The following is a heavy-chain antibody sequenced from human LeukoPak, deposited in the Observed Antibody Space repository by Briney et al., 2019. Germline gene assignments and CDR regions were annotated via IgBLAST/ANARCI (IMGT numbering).Heavy chain of an antibody. CDR3: ARDRYYDVLGRDAFYL. J-gene: IGHJ3*01. CDR1: GFTFSSYG. CDR2: ISYDGSNK. D-gene: IGHD3-3*01. V-gene: IGHV3-30*03. Sequence: PGGSLRLSCAASGFTFSSYGMHWVRQAPGKGLEWVAVISYDGSNKYYADSVKGRFTISRDNSKNTLFLQMNSLGGDDTAGYYCARDRYYDVLGRDAFYLWGQGTMVTVSS.